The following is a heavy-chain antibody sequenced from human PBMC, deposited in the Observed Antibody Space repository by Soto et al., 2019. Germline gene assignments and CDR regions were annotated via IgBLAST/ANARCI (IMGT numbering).Heavy chain of an antibody. CDR2: ISSSSSTI. D-gene: IGHD1-20*01. V-gene: IGHV3-48*01. CDR1: GFTFSSYS. Sequence: PGGSLRLSCAASGFTFSSYSMNWVRQAPGKGLEWVSYISSSSSTIYYADSVKGRFTISRDNAKNSLYLQMNSLRAEDTAVYYCANPRTYNWNYYYMDVWGKGTTVTVSS. CDR3: ANPRTYNWNYYYMDV. J-gene: IGHJ6*03.